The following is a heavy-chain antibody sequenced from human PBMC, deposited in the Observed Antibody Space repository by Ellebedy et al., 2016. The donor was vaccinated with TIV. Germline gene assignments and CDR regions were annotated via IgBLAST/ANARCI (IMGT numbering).Heavy chain of an antibody. V-gene: IGHV3-66*01. Sequence: GESLKIPCAASGFTVITDYMSWVRQGPGKGLEWVSTIYSGGAAYHGDSVKGRFTVSRDSSKNTVYLQMNSLRVEDTALYFCARNRDANGWYVDLWGQGTLVTVSS. CDR3: ARNRDANGWYVDL. J-gene: IGHJ5*02. CDR2: IYSGGAA. D-gene: IGHD6-19*01. CDR1: GFTVITDY.